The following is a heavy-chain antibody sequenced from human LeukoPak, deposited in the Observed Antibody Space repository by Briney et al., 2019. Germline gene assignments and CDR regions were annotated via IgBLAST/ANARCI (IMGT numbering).Heavy chain of an antibody. CDR3: ARQGWLRHDAFDI. J-gene: IGHJ3*02. CDR1: GGSISGFTYY. V-gene: IGHV4-39*01. Sequence: SETLSLTCTVSGGSISGFTYYWGWIRQPPGKGLEWIGNVHYRGATSYNPSLRSRLTISRDTSLNQFSLKLSSVTAADTAVYYCARQGWLRHDAFDIWGQGTMVTVSS. D-gene: IGHD6-19*01. CDR2: VHYRGAT.